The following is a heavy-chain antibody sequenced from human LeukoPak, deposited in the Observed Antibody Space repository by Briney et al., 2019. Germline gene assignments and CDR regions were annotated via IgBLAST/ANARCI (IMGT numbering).Heavy chain of an antibody. CDR2: ISSSSSTI. Sequence: GGSLRLSCAASGFSFSTYTMNWVRQAPGKGLDWVSYISSSSSTIYYADSVKGRFTISRDNADNSLYLQMNSLRDEDTAVYYCARARRYRSSWYHDYWGQGSLVTVSS. CDR3: ARARRYRSSWYHDY. J-gene: IGHJ4*02. V-gene: IGHV3-48*02. CDR1: GFSFSTYT. D-gene: IGHD6-13*01.